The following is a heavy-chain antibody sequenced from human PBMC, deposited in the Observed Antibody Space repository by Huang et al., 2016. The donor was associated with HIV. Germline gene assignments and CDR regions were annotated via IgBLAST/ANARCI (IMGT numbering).Heavy chain of an antibody. CDR2: IGSDSSYI. Sequence: EVELVESGGGLVKPGGSLILSCAASGFAFSSYGMNWVRQAPGKGVVWVAFIGSDSSYIYYADSVKGRVTISRDNAKSSIYLQLDSLRAEDTAVYYCAYQQWLVGGLNHWGQGTLVVVSS. J-gene: IGHJ5*02. V-gene: IGHV3-21*02. CDR1: GFAFSSYG. CDR3: AYQQWLVGGLNH. D-gene: IGHD6-19*01.